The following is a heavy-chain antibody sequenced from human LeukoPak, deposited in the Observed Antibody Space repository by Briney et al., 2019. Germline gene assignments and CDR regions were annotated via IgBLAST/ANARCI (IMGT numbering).Heavy chain of an antibody. CDR1: GGTFSSYA. J-gene: IGHJ2*01. V-gene: IGHV1-69*06. CDR3: ARDGLDDYGDYLPHRYFDP. D-gene: IGHD4-17*01. CDR2: IIPIFGTA. Sequence: GASVKVSCKASGGTFSSYAISWVRQAPGQGLEWMGGIIPIFGTANYAQKFQGRVTITADKSTSTAYMELSSLRSEDTAVYYCARDGLDDYGDYLPHRYFDPWGRGTLVTVSS.